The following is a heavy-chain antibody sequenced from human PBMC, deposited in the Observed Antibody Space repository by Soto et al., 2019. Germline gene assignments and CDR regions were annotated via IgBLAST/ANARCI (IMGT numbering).Heavy chain of an antibody. CDR2: IYHTGPT. D-gene: IGHD3-10*01. V-gene: IGHV4-31*03. CDR1: GGSISSDDFF. Sequence: QVQLQESGPGLVKPSETLSLSCNVSGGSISSDDFFWSWVRQHPARGLEWIGYIYHTGPTYYNPSLQSRITISVDTSKNHFSLKLRSVTAADTAVYFCARDEAHGSGLAGGMDVWGQGTAVTVS. CDR3: ARDEAHGSGLAGGMDV. J-gene: IGHJ6*02.